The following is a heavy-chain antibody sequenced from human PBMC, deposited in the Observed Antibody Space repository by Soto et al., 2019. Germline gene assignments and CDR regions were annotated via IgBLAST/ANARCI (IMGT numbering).Heavy chain of an antibody. D-gene: IGHD2-15*01. J-gene: IGHJ6*02. CDR1: GFTVSSNY. V-gene: IGHV3-53*01. CDR2: IYSGGST. Sequence: GGSLRLSCAASGFTVSSNYMSWVRQAPGKGLEWVSVIYSGGSTYYADSVKGRFTISRDNSKNTLYLQMNSLRAEDTAVYYCARAGLVEMATQKKYGMDVWGQGTTVTVSS. CDR3: ARAGLVEMATQKKYGMDV.